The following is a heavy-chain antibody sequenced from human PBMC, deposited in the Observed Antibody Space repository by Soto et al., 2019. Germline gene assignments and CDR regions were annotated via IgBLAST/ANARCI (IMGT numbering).Heavy chain of an antibody. J-gene: IGHJ4*02. V-gene: IGHV5-51*01. Sequence: GESLKISCKGSGYSFTSYWIGWVRQMPGKGLEWMGIIYPGDSDTRYSPSFQGQVTISADKSISTAYLQWSSLKASDTAMYYCARFSWDIVVVPVGGADCCAEYYFDYRGQRTPVTVS. CDR2: IYPGDSDT. D-gene: IGHD2-2*01. CDR1: GYSFTSYW. CDR3: ARFSWDIVVVPVGGADCCAEYYFDY.